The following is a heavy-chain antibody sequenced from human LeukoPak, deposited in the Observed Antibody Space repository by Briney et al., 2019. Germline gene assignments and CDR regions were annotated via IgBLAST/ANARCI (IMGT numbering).Heavy chain of an antibody. CDR2: INHSGYT. J-gene: IGHJ4*02. CDR1: GVSFDDYY. Sequence: SETLSLTCAVSGVSFDDYYWSWVRQTPGKGLEWIGEINHSGYTNDNPSIKSRVTLSIDTSRKQFSLNLRSVTVADAGTYYCTRMTTGHDYWGQGTLVTVSS. D-gene: IGHD4-17*01. V-gene: IGHV4-34*01. CDR3: TRMTTGHDY.